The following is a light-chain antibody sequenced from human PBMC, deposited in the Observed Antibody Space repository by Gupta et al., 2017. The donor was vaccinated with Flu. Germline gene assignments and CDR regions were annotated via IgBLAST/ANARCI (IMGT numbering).Light chain of an antibody. CDR2: GVS. Sequence: TSSDIGYYGFVSWYQQYPGKTPKLLIYGVSDRPSGVSDRFSGSKSGNTASLTISGFQADDEADYYCSSYTTTNTPVFGGGTKLTV. CDR3: SSYTTTNTPV. V-gene: IGLV2-14*01. CDR1: SSDIGYYGF. J-gene: IGLJ3*02.